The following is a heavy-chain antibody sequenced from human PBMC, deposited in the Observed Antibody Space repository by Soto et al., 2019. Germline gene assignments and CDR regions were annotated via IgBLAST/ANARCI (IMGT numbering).Heavy chain of an antibody. D-gene: IGHD2-21*02. CDR1: GYTFTGYG. J-gene: IGHJ4*02. CDR3: ARDGFRVTAITHYFDY. V-gene: IGHV1-18*04. CDR2: ISAYKGNT. Sequence: ASVKVSCKASGYTFTGYGISWVRQAPGQGLEWMGWISAYKGNTNYAQKLQGRVTMTTDTSTSTAYMELRSLRSDDTAVYYCARDGFRVTAITHYFDYWGQGTRVTVSS.